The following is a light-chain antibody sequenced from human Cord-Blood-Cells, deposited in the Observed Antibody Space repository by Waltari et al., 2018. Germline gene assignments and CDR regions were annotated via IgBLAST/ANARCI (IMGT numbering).Light chain of an antibody. CDR2: EVS. V-gene: IGLV2-14*01. CDR3: SSYTSSSTLV. Sequence: QSAPPHPAPVSGFPGQPTPIPCPATSSDGGGFNYVPWNHKHPAKAPKLMIYEVSNRPSGVSNRFSGSKAGNAASLTISGLQAEDEADYYCSSYTSSSTLVFGTGTKVTVL. CDR1: SSDGGGFNY. J-gene: IGLJ1*01.